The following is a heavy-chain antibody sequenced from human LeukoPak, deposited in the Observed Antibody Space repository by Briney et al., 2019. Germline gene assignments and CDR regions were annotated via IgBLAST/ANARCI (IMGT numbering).Heavy chain of an antibody. V-gene: IGHV3-21*01. Sequence: GGSLRLSCAASGFTFNTYTMNWVRQAPGKGLEWVSSISSSSVYIYYADSVKGRFTISRDNAKNSLYLQMNSLRAEDTAVYYCAKGGYFYFDYWGQGTQVTVSS. CDR2: ISSSSVYI. D-gene: IGHD5-12*01. CDR3: AKGGYFYFDY. CDR1: GFTFNTYT. J-gene: IGHJ4*02.